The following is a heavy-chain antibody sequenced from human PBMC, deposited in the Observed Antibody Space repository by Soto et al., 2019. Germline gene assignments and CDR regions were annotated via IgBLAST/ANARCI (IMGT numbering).Heavy chain of an antibody. J-gene: IGHJ4*02. CDR1: GFTFSSYG. V-gene: IGHV3-30*03. CDR3: AGGQRGYSGLLDY. D-gene: IGHD5-12*01. Sequence: QVQLVESGGGVVQPGRSLRLSCAASGFTFSSYGMHWVRQAPGKGLEWVAVISYDGSNKYYADSVKGRFTISRDNSKNTLYLQMNSLRAEDTAVYYCAGGQRGYSGLLDYWGQGTLVTVSS. CDR2: ISYDGSNK.